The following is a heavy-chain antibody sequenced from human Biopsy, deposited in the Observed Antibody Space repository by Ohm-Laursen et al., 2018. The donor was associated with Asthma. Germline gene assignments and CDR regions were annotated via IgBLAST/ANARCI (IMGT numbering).Heavy chain of an antibody. CDR3: ARCQVGYSSGWSLLLKKIYYSGMDV. CDR2: IMTVFGTT. V-gene: IGHV1-69*01. D-gene: IGHD6-19*01. J-gene: IGHJ6*02. CDR1: GGMFGNYA. Sequence: SSVKVSCKASGGMFGNYAISWVRQAPGQGLEWLGGIMTVFGTTNYAQKFQSRVTITADESTSTAYMEVTSLRSEDTAIYYCARCQVGYSSGWSLLLKKIYYSGMDVWGQGNAVTVSS.